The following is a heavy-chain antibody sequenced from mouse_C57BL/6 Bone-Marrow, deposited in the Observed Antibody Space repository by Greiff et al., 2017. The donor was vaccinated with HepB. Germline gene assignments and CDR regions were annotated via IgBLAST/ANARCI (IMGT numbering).Heavy chain of an antibody. V-gene: IGHV1-59*01. Sequence: QVQLQQPGAELVKPGSSVKVSCKASGYTFTSYWMHWVKQRPVQGLEWIGVIDPSDSYTNYNQKFKGKATLTVDTSSSTAYMQLSSLTSEDSAVYYCARGGVTDYYAMDYWGQGTSVTVSS. CDR3: ARGGVTDYYAMDY. J-gene: IGHJ4*01. CDR2: IDPSDSYT. CDR1: GYTFTSYW. D-gene: IGHD2-2*01.